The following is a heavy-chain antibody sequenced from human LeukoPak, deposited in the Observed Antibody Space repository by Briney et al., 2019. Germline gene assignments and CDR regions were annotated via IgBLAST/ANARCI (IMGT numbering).Heavy chain of an antibody. CDR1: GFTFSSYE. D-gene: IGHD1-26*01. CDR3: AKDMPGAFWYFDL. J-gene: IGHJ2*01. V-gene: IGHV3-48*03. Sequence: GGSLRLSCAASGFTFSSYEMNWVRQAPGKGLEWVSYISSSGSTIYYADSVKGRFTISRDNAKNSLYLQMKSLRAEDTSVYYCAKDMPGAFWYFDLWGRGTLVTASS. CDR2: ISSSGSTI.